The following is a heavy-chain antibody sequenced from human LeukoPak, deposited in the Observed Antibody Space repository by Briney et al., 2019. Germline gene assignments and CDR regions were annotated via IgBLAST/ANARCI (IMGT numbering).Heavy chain of an antibody. CDR3: ARSPYNWNYGDY. J-gene: IGHJ4*02. D-gene: IGHD1-20*01. CDR2: ISGSGRST. Sequence: GGSLRLSCAASGLTFSSYAMSWVRQAPGKGLEGVSGISGSGRSTNYADSVKGRFTISRDNSKNTLYLQMNSLRAEDTAIYYCARSPYNWNYGDYWGQGTLVTVSS. V-gene: IGHV3-23*01. CDR1: GLTFSSYA.